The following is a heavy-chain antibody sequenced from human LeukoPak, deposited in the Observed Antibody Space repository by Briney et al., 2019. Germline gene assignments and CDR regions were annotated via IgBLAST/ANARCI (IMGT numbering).Heavy chain of an antibody. CDR2: ISSSGPTI. V-gene: IGHV3-48*01. J-gene: IGHJ4*02. CDR1: GFTFSSFS. D-gene: IGHD4/OR15-4a*01. Sequence: GGSLRLSCAASGFTFSSFSMNWVRQAPGKGLEWISYISSSGPTIYYADSVKGRFTISRDNAKDSVYLQMNSLRAEDTAVYYCTRLHGAYPIDFWGQGTLVTVSS. CDR3: TRLHGAYPIDF.